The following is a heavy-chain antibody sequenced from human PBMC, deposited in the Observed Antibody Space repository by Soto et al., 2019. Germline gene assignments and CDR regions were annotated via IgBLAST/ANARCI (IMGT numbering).Heavy chain of an antibody. D-gene: IGHD2-8*01. Sequence: SETMSLPCTVSGGSISSYYWSWIRKPPGKELEWIGYIYYSGSTNYNPSLKSRVTISVDTSKNQFSLKLSSVTAADTAVYYCARVTGYCTNGVCQDYFDYWGQGTLVTVSS. J-gene: IGHJ4*02. CDR2: IYYSGST. CDR3: ARVTGYCTNGVCQDYFDY. V-gene: IGHV4-59*01. CDR1: GGSISSYY.